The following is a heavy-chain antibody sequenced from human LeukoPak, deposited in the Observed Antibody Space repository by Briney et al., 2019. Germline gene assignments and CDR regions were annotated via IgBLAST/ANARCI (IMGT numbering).Heavy chain of an antibody. CDR1: GFTFSSYG. J-gene: IGHJ4*02. CDR2: ISSSSSTV. D-gene: IGHD4-17*01. V-gene: IGHV3-48*01. Sequence: GGSLRLSCAASGFTFSSYGMNWVRQAPGKGLEWISHISSSSSTVYYADSVRGRFFVSRDNAKNSVYLQMNSLRVEDTAVYYCARGVSTVFNPVDYWGQGTLVTVSS. CDR3: ARGVSTVFNPVDY.